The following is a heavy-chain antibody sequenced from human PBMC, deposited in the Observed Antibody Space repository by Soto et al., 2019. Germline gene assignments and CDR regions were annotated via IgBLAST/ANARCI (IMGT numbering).Heavy chain of an antibody. Sequence: LRLSCVASDFSFRNYGMHWVRQAPGKGLEWVADISYDGRNKYYAGSVKGRFTISRDNSKNTLYLQMNSLRTEDTAVYYCAKDWRWEQQIYGMNVWGQGTTVTVSS. CDR2: ISYDGRNK. CDR3: AKDWRWEQQIYGMNV. D-gene: IGHD1-26*01. CDR1: DFSFRNYG. J-gene: IGHJ6*02. V-gene: IGHV3-30*18.